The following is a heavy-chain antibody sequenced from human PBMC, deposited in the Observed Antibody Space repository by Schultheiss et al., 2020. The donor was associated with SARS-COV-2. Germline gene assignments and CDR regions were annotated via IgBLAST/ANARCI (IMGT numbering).Heavy chain of an antibody. V-gene: IGHV4-31*03. Sequence: SETLSLTCTVSGGSISSGGYYWSWIRQHPGKGLEWIGYIYYSGSTYYNPSLKSRVTISVDTSKNQFSLKLSSVTAADTAVYYCARDQRGLPLDYWGQGTLVTVSS. D-gene: IGHD4-11*01. CDR3: ARDQRGLPLDY. CDR2: IYYSGST. J-gene: IGHJ4*02. CDR1: GGSISSGGYY.